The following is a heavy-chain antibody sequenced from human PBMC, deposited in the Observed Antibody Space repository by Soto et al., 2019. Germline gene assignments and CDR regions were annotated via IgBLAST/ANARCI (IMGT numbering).Heavy chain of an antibody. D-gene: IGHD1-26*01. Sequence: GGSLRLSCAASGFTFSSYGMHWVRQAPGKGLEWVAVIWYDGSNKYYADSVKGRFTISRDNSKNTLYLQMNSLRAEDTAVYYCARDVPVGATEDYFDYWGQGTLVTVSS. CDR2: IWYDGSNK. V-gene: IGHV3-33*01. J-gene: IGHJ4*02. CDR1: GFTFSSYG. CDR3: ARDVPVGATEDYFDY.